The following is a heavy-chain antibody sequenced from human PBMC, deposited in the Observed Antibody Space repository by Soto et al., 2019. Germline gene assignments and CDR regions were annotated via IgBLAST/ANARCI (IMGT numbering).Heavy chain of an antibody. CDR2: IYASGTT. CDR1: GASISNYY. Sequence: QVRLQESGPGLVKPSETLSLTCTVSGASISNYYWSWIRQPAGKGLECLGRIYASGTTTYNPSLRSRVTMSVDTSKNQFSLNLTSVTAADTAVYYCARESRSELGTVEYWGQGNLVTVSS. D-gene: IGHD1-1*01. J-gene: IGHJ4*02. CDR3: ARESRSELGTVEY. V-gene: IGHV4-4*07.